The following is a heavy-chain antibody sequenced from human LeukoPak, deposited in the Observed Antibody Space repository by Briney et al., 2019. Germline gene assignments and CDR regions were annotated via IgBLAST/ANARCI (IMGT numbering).Heavy chain of an antibody. CDR2: IYTGGGT. J-gene: IGHJ4*02. D-gene: IGHD4-17*01. CDR3: ARNYGDYVGWVVDY. CDR1: GFTVSSNY. V-gene: IGHV3-53*01. Sequence: GGSLRLSCAASGFTVSSNYMSWVRQAPGKGLEWVSIIYTGGGTYYADSVKGRFTISRDNSKNTLYLQMNSLRAEDTAVYYCARNYGDYVGWVVDYWGQGTLVTVSS.